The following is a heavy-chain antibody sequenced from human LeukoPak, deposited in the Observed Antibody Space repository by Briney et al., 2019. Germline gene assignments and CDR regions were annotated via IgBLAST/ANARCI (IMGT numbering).Heavy chain of an antibody. D-gene: IGHD6-19*01. CDR2: IRSKAYGGTT. J-gene: IGHJ4*02. CDR1: GFTFGDYA. CDR3: SRAYSTGWLGINDY. Sequence: PGGSLRLSCTASGFTFGDYAMSWVRQAPGKGLEWVSFIRSKAYGGTTDYAASVKGRFTISRDDSKTIAYLQMNSLKTEDTAVYYCSRAYSTGWLGINDYWGQGALVTVSS. V-gene: IGHV3-49*04.